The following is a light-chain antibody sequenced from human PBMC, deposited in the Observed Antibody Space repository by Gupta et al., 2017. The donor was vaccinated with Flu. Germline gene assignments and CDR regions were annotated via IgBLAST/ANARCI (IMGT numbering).Light chain of an antibody. J-gene: IGLJ3*02. Sequence: QSALTQPAHDAGSPDQSLTISCTGTHSDVGGYSFVSWYQQHPGEAPKLLIYEVTYRPAGISSRFSGSKAGNTASLTISVLQAEDEADYYCSSYTSISTGVFGGGTKLTVL. CDR3: SSYTSISTGV. V-gene: IGLV2-14*01. CDR1: HSDVGGYSF. CDR2: EVT.